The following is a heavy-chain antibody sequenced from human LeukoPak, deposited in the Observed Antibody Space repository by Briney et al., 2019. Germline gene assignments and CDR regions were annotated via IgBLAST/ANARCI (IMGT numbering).Heavy chain of an antibody. CDR1: GFTFSSYA. D-gene: IGHD5-24*01. CDR3: AREGREEMATIHWFDP. V-gene: IGHV3-30-3*01. CDR2: ISYDGSNK. J-gene: IGHJ5*02. Sequence: GGSLRLSCAASGFTFSSYAMHWVRQAPGKGLEWGAVISYDGSNKYYADSVKGRFTISRDNSKNTLYLQMNSLRAEDTAVYYCAREGREEMATIHWFDPWGQGTLVTVSS.